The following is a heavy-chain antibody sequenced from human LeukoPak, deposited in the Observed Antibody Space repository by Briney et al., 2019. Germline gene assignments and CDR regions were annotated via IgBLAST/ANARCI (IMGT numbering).Heavy chain of an antibody. V-gene: IGHV4-59*11. CDR2: IYYSGST. D-gene: IGHD4-17*01. J-gene: IGHJ4*02. Sequence: PSETLSLTCTVSGGSISSHYWSWIRQPSGKGLEWIGYIYYSGSTNYNPSLKSRVTISVDTSKNQFSLKLSSVTAADTAVYYCAREIYGFYFDYWGQGTLVTVSS. CDR3: AREIYGFYFDY. CDR1: GGSISSHY.